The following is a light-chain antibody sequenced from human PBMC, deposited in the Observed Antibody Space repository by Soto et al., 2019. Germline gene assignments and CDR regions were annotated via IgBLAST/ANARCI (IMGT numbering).Light chain of an antibody. CDR3: QQYYSYPPF. V-gene: IGKV3-15*01. J-gene: IGKJ3*01. CDR2: DAS. Sequence: DIVMTQSPGTLSVSPGERATLFCRASQSVRSSLAWYQQKPGQAPRLFIYDASTRATGIPARFSGSGSGTEFTLTISSLQSEDFATYYCQQYYSYPPFFGPGTKVDIK. CDR1: QSVRSS.